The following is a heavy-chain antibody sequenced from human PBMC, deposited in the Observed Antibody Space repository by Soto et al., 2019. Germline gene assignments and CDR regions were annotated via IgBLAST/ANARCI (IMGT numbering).Heavy chain of an antibody. J-gene: IGHJ4*02. CDR1: GFTFSSYG. CDR2: IWYDGSNK. CDR3: ARDSKLGTVYYYDSSGYYPDY. V-gene: IGHV3-33*01. D-gene: IGHD3-22*01. Sequence: GGSLRLSCAASGFTFSSYGMHWVRQAPGKGLEWVAVIWYDGSNKYYADSVKGRFTISRDNSKNTLYLQMNSLRAEDTAVYYCARDSKLGTVYYYDSSGYYPDYWGQGTLVTVSS.